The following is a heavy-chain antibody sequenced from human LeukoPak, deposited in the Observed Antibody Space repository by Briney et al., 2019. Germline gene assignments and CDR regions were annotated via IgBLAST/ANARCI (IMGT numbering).Heavy chain of an antibody. Sequence: SETLSLTCTVSGGSISSSSYYWGWIRQPPGKGLEWIGSIHYSGSTYYNPSLKSRVTISVDTSKNQFSLKLSSVTAADTAVYYCARGHYYDSSGYAELDYWGQGTLVTVSS. J-gene: IGHJ4*02. CDR2: IHYSGST. CDR1: GGSISSSSYY. D-gene: IGHD3-22*01. V-gene: IGHV4-39*07. CDR3: ARGHYYDSSGYAELDY.